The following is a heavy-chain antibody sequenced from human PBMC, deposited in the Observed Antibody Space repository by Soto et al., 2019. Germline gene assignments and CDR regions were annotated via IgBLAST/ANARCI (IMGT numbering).Heavy chain of an antibody. CDR2: INGDGSDT. D-gene: IGHD1-20*01. J-gene: IGHJ4*02. Sequence: EVQLVESGGGVVQPGGSLRLSCAASGFTFSPYWIHWVRQAPGRGLVWVSRINGDGSDTNYADSVKGRFTISRDNAKNSVYLQMNSLRADDTAVYYCARDNNWQRDYWGQGTLVTVSS. CDR3: ARDNNWQRDY. CDR1: GFTFSPYW. V-gene: IGHV3-74*01.